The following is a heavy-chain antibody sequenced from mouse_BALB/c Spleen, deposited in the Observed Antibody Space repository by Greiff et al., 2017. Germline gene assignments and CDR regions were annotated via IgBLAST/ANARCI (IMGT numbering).Heavy chain of an antibody. V-gene: IGHV1-31*01. J-gene: IGHJ4*01. Sequence: EVQLQQSGPELVKPGASVKISCKASGYSFTGYYMHWVKQSHVKSLEWIGRINPYNGATSYNQNFKDKASLTVDKSSSTAYMELHSLTSEDSAVYYCAREYGNYGYAMDYWGQGTSVTVSS. CDR3: AREYGNYGYAMDY. CDR1: GYSFTGYY. CDR2: INPYNGAT. D-gene: IGHD2-10*02.